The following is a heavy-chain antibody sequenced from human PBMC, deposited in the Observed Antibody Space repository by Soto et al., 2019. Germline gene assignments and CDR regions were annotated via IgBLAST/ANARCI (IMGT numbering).Heavy chain of an antibody. J-gene: IGHJ4*02. CDR2: IYYSGSN. D-gene: IGHD3-3*01. Sequence: SETLSLTCTVSGGSISTYYWSWIRQPPGKGLEWIGYIYYSGSNNYNPSLKSRVTISVDTSNNQFSLKLTSVTAADTAVYYCARGGWRHIDYWGQGTLVTVSS. CDR1: GGSISTYY. V-gene: IGHV4-59*08. CDR3: ARGGWRHIDY.